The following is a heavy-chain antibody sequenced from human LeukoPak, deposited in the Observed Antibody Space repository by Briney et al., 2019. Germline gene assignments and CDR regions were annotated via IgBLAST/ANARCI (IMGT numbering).Heavy chain of an antibody. CDR2: FDPEDGET. J-gene: IGHJ4*02. CDR3: ATDLSHCSGGSCCGY. V-gene: IGHV1-24*01. CDR1: GYTLTELS. Sequence: ASVKVSCKVSGYTLTELSMHWVRQAPGKGLEWMGGFDPEDGETIYAQKFQGRVTMTEDTSTDTAYMELSSLRSEDTAVYYCATDLSHCSGGSCCGYWGQGTLVTVSS. D-gene: IGHD2-15*01.